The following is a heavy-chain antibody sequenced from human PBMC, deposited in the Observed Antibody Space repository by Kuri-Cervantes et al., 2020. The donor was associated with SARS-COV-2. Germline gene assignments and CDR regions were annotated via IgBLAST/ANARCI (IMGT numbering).Heavy chain of an antibody. Sequence: GESLKISCAASGFTFGSYAMNWVRQAPGKGLEWVTFIRYDGSNQYYGDSVKGRFTISRDGSKNTLYLQMNSLRAEDTAVYYCAKAGPYYYDSSGYPIDYWGQGTLVTVSS. J-gene: IGHJ4*02. D-gene: IGHD3-22*01. CDR2: IRYDGSNQ. CDR3: AKAGPYYYDSSGYPIDY. CDR1: GFTFGSYA. V-gene: IGHV3-30*02.